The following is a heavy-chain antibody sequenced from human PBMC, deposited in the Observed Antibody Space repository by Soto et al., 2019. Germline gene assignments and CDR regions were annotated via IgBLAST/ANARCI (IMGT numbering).Heavy chain of an antibody. CDR3: ARAVAVPADFAY. CDR1: GYTFTSYA. V-gene: IGHV1-3*05. J-gene: IGHJ4*02. CDR2: INAGNGNT. Sequence: QVQLVQSGAEEKKPGASVKVSCKAPGYTFTSYAMHWVRQAPGQRLEWMGWINAGNGNTKYSQKFQGRVTITRDTSASTAYMELSSLRSEDTAVYYCARAVAVPADFAYWGQGTLVTVSS. D-gene: IGHD6-19*01.